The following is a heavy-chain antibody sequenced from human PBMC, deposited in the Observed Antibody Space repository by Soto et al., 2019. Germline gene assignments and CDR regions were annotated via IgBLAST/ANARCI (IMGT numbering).Heavy chain of an antibody. D-gene: IGHD3-3*01. J-gene: IGHJ3*02. CDR3: ARDQDPFWSGYYTHQYSYSAFDI. CDR2: ISAYNGNT. V-gene: IGHV1-18*01. Sequence: QVQLVQSGAEVKKPGASVKVSCKASGYTFTSYGISWVRQAPGQGLEWMGWISAYNGNTNYAQKLQGRVTMTTDTSTSKAYMELRSLRSDDTAVYYCARDQDPFWSGYYTHQYSYSAFDIWGQGTMVTVSS. CDR1: GYTFTSYG.